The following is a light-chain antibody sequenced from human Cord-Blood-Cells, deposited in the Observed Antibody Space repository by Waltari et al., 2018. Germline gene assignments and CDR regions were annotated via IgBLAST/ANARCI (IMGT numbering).Light chain of an antibody. V-gene: IGLV1-47*01. CDR1: SSNIGSSS. Sequence: QSVLTQPPSASGTPAPRVTISCSGCSSNIGSSSVYYYQQLPGPAPKLLINKNNQRPSGVPDRFSGSKSGTSDSLAISGLRSEDEADYYCAAWDDSLSGWVFGRGTKLTVL. J-gene: IGLJ3*02. CDR2: KNN. CDR3: AAWDDSLSGWV.